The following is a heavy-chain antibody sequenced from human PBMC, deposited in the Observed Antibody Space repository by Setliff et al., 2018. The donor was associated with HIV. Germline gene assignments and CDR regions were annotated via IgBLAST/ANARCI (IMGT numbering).Heavy chain of an antibody. CDR2: ISPFNGNT. V-gene: IGHV1-18*01. J-gene: IGHJ5*02. CDR1: GYTFTTSG. D-gene: IGHD7-27*01. CDR3: ARELLTGDFNWFDP. Sequence: ASVKVSCKTSGYTFTTSGITWVRQAPGQGLEWMGWISPFNGNTNFAQKFQGRVTMTTDTSTSTAYMELRSLRSDDTAVYYCARELLTGDFNWFDPWGQGTLVTVSS.